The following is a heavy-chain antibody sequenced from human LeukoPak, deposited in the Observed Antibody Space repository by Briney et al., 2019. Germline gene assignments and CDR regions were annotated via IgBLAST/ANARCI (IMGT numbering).Heavy chain of an antibody. CDR1: GFTFSTYE. D-gene: IGHD6-19*01. J-gene: IGHJ4*02. CDR2: ISSSSSYI. Sequence: PGGSLRLSCAASGFTFSTYEMNWVRQAPGKGLEWVSSISSSSSYIYYADSVKGRFTISRDNAKNSLYLQMNSLRAEDTAVYYCAAVAGSTPHDYWGQGTLVTVSS. CDR3: AAVAGSTPHDY. V-gene: IGHV3-21*01.